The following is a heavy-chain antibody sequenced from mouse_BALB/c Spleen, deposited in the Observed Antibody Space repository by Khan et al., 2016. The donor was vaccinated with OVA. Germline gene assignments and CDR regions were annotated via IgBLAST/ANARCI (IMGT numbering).Heavy chain of an antibody. CDR1: GFTFSTYG. Sequence: EVMLVESGGDLVKPGGSLKLSCAASGFTFSTYGMSWVRQAPDKRLEWVATVSTGGSYTYYPDSVKGRFTISRANAKNTLYLQMSGLRSDDTAMFYCTRLSYYYDSEGFAYWGQGTLVTVSA. CDR3: TRLSYYYDSEGFAY. J-gene: IGHJ3*01. CDR2: VSTGGSYT. V-gene: IGHV5-6*01. D-gene: IGHD1-1*01.